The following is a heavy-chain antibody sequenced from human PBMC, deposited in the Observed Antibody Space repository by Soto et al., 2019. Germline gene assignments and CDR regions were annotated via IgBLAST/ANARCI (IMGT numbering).Heavy chain of an antibody. D-gene: IGHD2-2*01. CDR1: GFTFSSYG. CDR3: AKLPSGIVVVPAHYYGMDV. Sequence: QVQLVESGGGVVQPGRSLRLSCAASGFTFSSYGMHWVRQAPGKGLEWVAVISYDGSNKYYADSVKGRFTISRDNSKNTLYLQMNSLRAEDTAVYYCAKLPSGIVVVPAHYYGMDVWGQGTTVTVSS. V-gene: IGHV3-30*18. CDR2: ISYDGSNK. J-gene: IGHJ6*02.